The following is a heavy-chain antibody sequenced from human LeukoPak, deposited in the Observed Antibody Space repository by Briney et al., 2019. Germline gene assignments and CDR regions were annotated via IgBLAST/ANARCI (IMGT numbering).Heavy chain of an antibody. D-gene: IGHD2-15*01. CDR2: THYRSKWSN. Sequence: SQTLSLTCAISGDSVSSKSAAWNWIRQSPSRGLEWVGRTHYRSKWSNDYAASVKSRITVNPDTSKNQFSLQLSSVTPEDTAVYYCARSRAATFDCWGQGTLVTVSS. CDR1: GDSVSSKSAA. J-gene: IGHJ4*02. V-gene: IGHV6-1*01. CDR3: ARSRAATFDC.